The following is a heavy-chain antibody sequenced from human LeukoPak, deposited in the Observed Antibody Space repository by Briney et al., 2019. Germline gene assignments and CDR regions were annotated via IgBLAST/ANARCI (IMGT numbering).Heavy chain of an antibody. J-gene: IGHJ4*02. D-gene: IGHD3-10*01. CDR1: GYTFTHQL. Sequence: GESLKISCKASGYTFTHQLNCWRRQMSGSGLEWMGIIYPRDSDTIYSPSFQGHVTISADTSINTAYLEWSSLEASDTAIYYCARHSDVIGAIWGQGTLVTVSS. CDR3: ARHSDVIGAI. CDR2: IYPRDSDT. V-gene: IGHV5-51*01.